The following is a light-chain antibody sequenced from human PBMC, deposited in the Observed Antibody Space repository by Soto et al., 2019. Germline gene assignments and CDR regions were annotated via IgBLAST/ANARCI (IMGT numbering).Light chain of an antibody. CDR1: QSVSSSY. CDR2: GAS. J-gene: IGKJ1*01. CDR3: QQYVTSPWT. Sequence: EIVLTQSPGTLSLSPGERATLSCRASQSVSSSYLAWYQQRPGQAPRLLIYGASNRATGIPDRFSGSGSGTDFTLTISRLEPEDFAVYYCQQYVTSPWTFGQGTMVEIK. V-gene: IGKV3-20*01.